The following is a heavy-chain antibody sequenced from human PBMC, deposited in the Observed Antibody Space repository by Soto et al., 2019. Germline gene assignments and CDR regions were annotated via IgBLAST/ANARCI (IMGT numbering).Heavy chain of an antibody. CDR1: GFTFSSYA. CDR3: ASSYRRSWPFDY. CDR2: ISYDGSNK. V-gene: IGHV3-30-3*01. D-gene: IGHD6-13*01. J-gene: IGHJ4*02. Sequence: GGSLRLSCAASGFTFSSYAMHWVRQAPGKGLEWVAVISYDGSNKYYADSVKGRFTISRDNSKNTLYLQMNSLRAEDTAVYYCASSYRRSWPFDYWGQGTLVTVSS.